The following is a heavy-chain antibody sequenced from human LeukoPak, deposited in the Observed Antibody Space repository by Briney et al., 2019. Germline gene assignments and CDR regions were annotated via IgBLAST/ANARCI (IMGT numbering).Heavy chain of an antibody. Sequence: GGSLRLSCAASGFTFSSYAMSWVRRAPGKGLEWVSVISNSAGSTSYADSVKGRFTISRDNSKNTLYLQMNSLRAEDTAVYYCAKRASGSGTSLYYFDYWGQGTLVTVSS. V-gene: IGHV3-23*01. D-gene: IGHD3-10*01. CDR2: ISNSAGST. J-gene: IGHJ4*02. CDR3: AKRASGSGTSLYYFDY. CDR1: GFTFSSYA.